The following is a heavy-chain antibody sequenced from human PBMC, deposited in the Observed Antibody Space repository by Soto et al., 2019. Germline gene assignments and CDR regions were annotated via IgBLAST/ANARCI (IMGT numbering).Heavy chain of an antibody. D-gene: IGHD2-2*01. CDR3: AKRFCTSTTCLSLDFYYYIGV. CDR2: ISGSGDST. V-gene: IGHV3-23*01. Sequence: GGSLRLSCAASGFTFSSYALSWVRQAPGKGLEWVSGISGSGDSTNYADSVKGRFTISRDNSENTVYLQMNGLRAEDTAVYYCAKRFCTSTTCLSLDFYYYIGVWGEGTTVTVSS. CDR1: GFTFSSYA. J-gene: IGHJ6*03.